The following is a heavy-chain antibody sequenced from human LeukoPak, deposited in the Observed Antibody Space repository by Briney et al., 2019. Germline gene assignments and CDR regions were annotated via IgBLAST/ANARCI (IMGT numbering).Heavy chain of an antibody. V-gene: IGHV4-39*07. J-gene: IGHJ4*02. CDR3: ARLRVRGYGYGPWEGPTWLDY. CDR1: GGSISSSSYY. Sequence: PSETLSLTCTVSGGSISSSSYYWGWIRQPPGKGLEWIGNIYYSGRSYYNPSLKRRVTISVDTSKNQFSLKLSSVTAADTAVYYCARLRVRGYGYGPWEGPTWLDYWGQGTLVTVSS. D-gene: IGHD5-18*01. CDR2: IYYSGRS.